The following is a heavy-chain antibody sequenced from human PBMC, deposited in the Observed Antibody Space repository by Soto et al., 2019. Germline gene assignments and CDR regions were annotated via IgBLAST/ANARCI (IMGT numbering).Heavy chain of an antibody. V-gene: IGHV3-48*02. Sequence: GGSLRLSCAASGFTFSSYSMNWVRQAPGKGLEWVSYISSSSSTIYYADSVKGRFTISGDNAKNSLYLQMNSLRDEDTAVYYCARDHGDYYRMIYGMDVWGQGTTVTVSS. D-gene: IGHD4-17*01. CDR3: ARDHGDYYRMIYGMDV. CDR2: ISSSSSTI. CDR1: GFTFSSYS. J-gene: IGHJ6*02.